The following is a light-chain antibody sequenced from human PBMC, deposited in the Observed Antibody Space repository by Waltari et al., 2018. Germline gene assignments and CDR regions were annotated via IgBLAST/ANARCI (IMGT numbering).Light chain of an antibody. CDR2: GAS. J-gene: IGKJ2*01. CDR3: QQYNNWPPQYT. CDR1: QSVSSN. Sequence: EIVITQSPATLSVSPAKIPTLSRRASQSVSSNLAWYQQKPGKTPRLLIYGASTRATGIPARFSGSGSGTEFTLTISSLQSEDFAVYYCQQYNNWPPQYTFGQGTKLEIK. V-gene: IGKV3-15*01.